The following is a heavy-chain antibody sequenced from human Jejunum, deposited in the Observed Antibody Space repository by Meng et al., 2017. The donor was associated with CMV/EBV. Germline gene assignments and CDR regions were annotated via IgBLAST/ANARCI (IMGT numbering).Heavy chain of an antibody. D-gene: IGHD1-14*01. CDR2: IRGKVGKSAI. J-gene: IGHJ4*02. CDR3: SRLGEWEPINQSFDS. Sequence: FSGYGIHWVRQAAGTGLEWVGRIRGKVGKSAIAYAESVKGRFTISREDSKNTAYLQMNSLKTEDTAIYYCSRLGEWEPINQSFDSWGQGTLVTVSS. V-gene: IGHV3-73*01. CDR1: FSGYG.